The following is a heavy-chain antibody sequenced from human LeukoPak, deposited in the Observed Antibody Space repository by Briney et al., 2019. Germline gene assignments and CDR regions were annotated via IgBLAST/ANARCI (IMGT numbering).Heavy chain of an antibody. CDR3: ARDPSNSRKWTPFDY. J-gene: IGHJ4*02. CDR1: GFSFSSHG. D-gene: IGHD4-23*01. Sequence: GGSLRLSCAASGFSFSSHGMPWVRQAPGKGLEGVAVIWEDETDKNYTHSVKGRFTISRDNSKNTLYLQMNSLRAEDTAVYYCARDPSNSRKWTPFDYWGQGTLVTVSS. CDR2: IWEDETDK. V-gene: IGHV3-33*01.